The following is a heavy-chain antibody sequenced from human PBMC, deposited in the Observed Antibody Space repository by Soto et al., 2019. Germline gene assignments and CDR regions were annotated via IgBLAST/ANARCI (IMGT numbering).Heavy chain of an antibody. CDR2: IYPSGMP. D-gene: IGHD5-18*01. J-gene: IGHJ4*02. V-gene: IGHV4-30-2*01. CDR1: GGSISNAAYS. CDR3: ARERGGYGLFDS. Sequence: SETLSLTCTVSGGSISNAAYSWSWIRQPPGKGLEWIGYIYPSGMPFYNPSLRSRVTISIDRSNDQFSLNLRSVTAADTAVYYCARERGGYGLFDSWGQGTLVTVSS.